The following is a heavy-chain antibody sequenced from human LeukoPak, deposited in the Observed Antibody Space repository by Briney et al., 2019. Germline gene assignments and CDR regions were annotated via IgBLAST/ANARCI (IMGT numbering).Heavy chain of an antibody. J-gene: IGHJ4*02. D-gene: IGHD5-18*01. Sequence: GGSLRLSCAASGFTFSSYAMSWVRQAPGKGLEWVSAISGSGGSTYYADSVKGRFTISRDNSKNTLYLQMNSLRAEDTAVYYCAKEDAPFGYSYGLPLFDYWGQGTLVTVSS. CDR3: AKEDAPFGYSYGLPLFDY. V-gene: IGHV3-23*01. CDR2: ISGSGGST. CDR1: GFTFSSYA.